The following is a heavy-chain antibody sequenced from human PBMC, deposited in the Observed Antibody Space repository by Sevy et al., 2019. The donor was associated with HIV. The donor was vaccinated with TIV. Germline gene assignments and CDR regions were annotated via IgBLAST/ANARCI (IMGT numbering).Heavy chain of an antibody. CDR3: ARDFDSSGYYQHGGY. CDR1: GFTFSSYA. Sequence: GGSLRLSCAASGFTFSSYAMHWVRRAPGKGLEWVAVLSYDGSNKDYADSVKGRFTISRDNSKNTLYLQMNSLRAEDTAVYYCARDFDSSGYYQHGGYWGQGTLVTVSS. CDR2: LSYDGSNK. J-gene: IGHJ4*02. V-gene: IGHV3-30-3*01. D-gene: IGHD3-22*01.